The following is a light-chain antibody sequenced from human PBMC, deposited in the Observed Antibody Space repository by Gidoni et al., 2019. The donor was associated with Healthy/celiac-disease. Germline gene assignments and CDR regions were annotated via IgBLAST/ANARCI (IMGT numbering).Light chain of an antibody. CDR1: SSDVGGYNY. J-gene: IGLJ1*01. CDR2: EVS. Sequence: QSPLTQPASVSGSPGHSITISCTGTSSDVGGYNYVSWYQQHPGKAPKLMIYEVSNRPSGVSNRFSGSKSGNTASLTISGLQAEDEADYYCSSYTSSSTPYVFGTGTKVTVL. CDR3: SSYTSSSTPYV. V-gene: IGLV2-14*01.